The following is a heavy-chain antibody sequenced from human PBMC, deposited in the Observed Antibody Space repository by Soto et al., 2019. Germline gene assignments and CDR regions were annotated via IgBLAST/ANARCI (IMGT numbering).Heavy chain of an antibody. D-gene: IGHD2-15*01. J-gene: IGHJ4*02. CDR2: IYFGGST. Sequence: SETLSLTCTVSGGSISGSSYYWGWIRQPPGKGLEWIGSIYFGGSTYYSPSLKSRVTISVDTSKNQFSLKLSSVTAADTAIYYCARPVYCSGGSCPFEYWGQGTLVTVSS. CDR1: GGSISGSSYY. CDR3: ARPVYCSGGSCPFEY. V-gene: IGHV4-39*01.